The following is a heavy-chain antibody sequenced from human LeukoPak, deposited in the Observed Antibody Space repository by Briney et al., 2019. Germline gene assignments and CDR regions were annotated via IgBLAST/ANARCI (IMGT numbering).Heavy chain of an antibody. J-gene: IGHJ6*03. Sequence: GGSLRLSCAASGFTFSSYAMHWVRQAPGKGLEWVAVISYDGSNKYYADSVKGRFTISRDNSKNTLYLQMNSLRAEDTAVYYCARGGVDCSGGSCYAAYYYYMDVWGKGTTVTVSS. CDR3: ARGGVDCSGGSCYAAYYYYMDV. V-gene: IGHV3-30*04. D-gene: IGHD2-15*01. CDR1: GFTFSSYA. CDR2: ISYDGSNK.